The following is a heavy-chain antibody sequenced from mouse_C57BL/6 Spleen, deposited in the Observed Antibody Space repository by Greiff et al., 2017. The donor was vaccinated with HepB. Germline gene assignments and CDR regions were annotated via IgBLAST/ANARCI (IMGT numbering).Heavy chain of an antibody. CDR3: ARGEIYGPYAMDY. V-gene: IGHV1-78*01. CDR1: GYTFTDHT. CDR2: IYPRDGST. Sequence: VQLQQSDAELVKPGASVKISCKVSGYTFTDHTIHWMKQRPEQGLEWIGYIYPRDGSTKYNEKFKGKATLTADKSSSTAYMKLNSLTSEDSAVYFCARGEIYGPYAMDYWGQGTSVTVSS. J-gene: IGHJ4*01. D-gene: IGHD1-1*02.